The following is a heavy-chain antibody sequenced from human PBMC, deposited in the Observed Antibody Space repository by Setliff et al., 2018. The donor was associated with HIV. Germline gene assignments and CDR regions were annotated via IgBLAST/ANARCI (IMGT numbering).Heavy chain of an antibody. J-gene: IGHJ5*02. CDR1: GYTFTDFY. Sequence: GASVKVSCKTSGYTFTDFYIHWMRQAPGQGLEWMGRINPKTGVADYLKRFQGRVTTTRDTSTNTAHMELIRPRFDDTATYFCARAHYLVAMTRNWFDPWGQGTRVTVSS. CDR2: INPKTGVA. CDR3: ARAHYLVAMTRNWFDP. V-gene: IGHV1-2*06. D-gene: IGHD5-12*01.